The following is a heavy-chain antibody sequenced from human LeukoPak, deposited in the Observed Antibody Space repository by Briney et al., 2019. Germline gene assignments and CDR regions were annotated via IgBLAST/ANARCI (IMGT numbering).Heavy chain of an antibody. Sequence: TLFPTCTVSGGSISYYYWCWIRQPAGKVQGSIGRIYNSGNTNYKPTLKSRVTMSEDTSTNQYSLKLSPATAAETAEYYWACEGRNYCDSSYHDAIDIWGQGTMVTVSS. CDR1: GGSISYYY. V-gene: IGHV4-4*07. J-gene: IGHJ3*02. CDR3: ACEGRNYCDSSYHDAIDI. CDR2: IYNSGNT. D-gene: IGHD3-22*01.